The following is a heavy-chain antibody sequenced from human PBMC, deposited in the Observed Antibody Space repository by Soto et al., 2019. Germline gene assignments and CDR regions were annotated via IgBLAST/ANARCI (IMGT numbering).Heavy chain of an antibody. J-gene: IGHJ3*02. V-gene: IGHV3-21*01. D-gene: IGHD3-10*01. CDR2: ISSSSSYI. CDR3: ARGYYGSGWGAFDI. Sequence: EVQLVESGGGLVKPGGSLRLSCAASGFTFSSYSMNWVRQAPGKGLEWVSSISSSSSYIYYADSVKGRFTISRDNDKNALYLQMNSLRAEDTAVYYCARGYYGSGWGAFDIWGQGTMVTVSS. CDR1: GFTFSSYS.